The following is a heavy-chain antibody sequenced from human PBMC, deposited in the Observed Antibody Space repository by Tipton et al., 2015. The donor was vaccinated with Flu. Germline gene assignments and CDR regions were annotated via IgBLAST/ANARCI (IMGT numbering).Heavy chain of an antibody. J-gene: IGHJ4*02. Sequence: TLSLTCSVSGDSMNTDDFSWSWIRQPPGKALEWIGYIYYNGNTFYNPSFRSRASMSIERSKTEFSLKLKSVTAADTAVYFCSRGLATFGPSTPFDHWGQGALVTVSS. V-gene: IGHV4-30-2*01. D-gene: IGHD3-16*01. CDR2: IYYNGNT. CDR3: SRGLATFGPSTPFDH. CDR1: GDSMNTDDFS.